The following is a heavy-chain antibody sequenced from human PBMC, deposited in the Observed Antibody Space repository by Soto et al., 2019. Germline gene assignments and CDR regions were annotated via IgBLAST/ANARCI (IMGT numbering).Heavy chain of an antibody. J-gene: IGHJ5*02. D-gene: IGHD4-17*01. CDR3: ARDDDYEANAIDL. CDR2: IWNDGSKQ. V-gene: IGHV3-33*01. CDR1: GFSFRRYC. Sequence: SLRTSLVASGFSFRRYCLHLVPPAPGKGLEWVAVIWNDGSKQVYDDSVKGRFTISRDNSKNTLYLEMDSLRDEDTSVYYCARDDDYEANAIDLWGQGTLVTVSS.